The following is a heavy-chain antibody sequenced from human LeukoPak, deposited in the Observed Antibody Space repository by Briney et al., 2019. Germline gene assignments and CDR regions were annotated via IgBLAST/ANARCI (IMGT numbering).Heavy chain of an antibody. CDR1: GFSLSTSGMC. Sequence: SGPTLLKPTQTLTLTCTLSGFSLSTSGMCVSWIRQPPGKALEWLSRIDWDDDKYYSTSLKTRLTISKDTSKNQVVLTMTNMDPVDTATYYCARIQGGYSGSYYYYYYMDVWGKGTTVTVSS. CDR3: ARIQGGYSGSYYYYYYMDV. D-gene: IGHD1-26*01. J-gene: IGHJ6*03. CDR2: IDWDDDK. V-gene: IGHV2-70*11.